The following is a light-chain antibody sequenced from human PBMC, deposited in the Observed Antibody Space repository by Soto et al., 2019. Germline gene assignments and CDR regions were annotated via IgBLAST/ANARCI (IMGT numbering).Light chain of an antibody. V-gene: IGLV3-25*02. CDR3: QSSDSSGTYVV. J-gene: IGLJ2*01. Sequence: ELTQPPSVSLSPGQTARIACSGDALPKQYAYWYQQKPGQAPVLVIYKDNERPSGIPERFSGSSSGTTVTLTISGVQAEDEADYYCQSSDSSGTYVVFGGGTKLTVL. CDR2: KDN. CDR1: ALPKQY.